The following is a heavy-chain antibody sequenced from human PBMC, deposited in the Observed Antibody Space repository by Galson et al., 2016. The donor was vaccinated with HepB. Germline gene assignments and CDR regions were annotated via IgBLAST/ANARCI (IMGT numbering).Heavy chain of an antibody. CDR2: TSSSISTI. CDR1: GFTFSTSG. V-gene: IGHV3-48*02. D-gene: IGHD6-6*01. CDR3: ARELVRSAFDL. J-gene: IGHJ3*01. Sequence: SLRLSCAGSGFTFSTSGLNWVRQAPGKGLQWISYTSSSISTIYYADSVVGRFTISRDNAKNSVYLQMNNLRDEDTGVYYCARELVRSAFDLWGQGTLVTVSS.